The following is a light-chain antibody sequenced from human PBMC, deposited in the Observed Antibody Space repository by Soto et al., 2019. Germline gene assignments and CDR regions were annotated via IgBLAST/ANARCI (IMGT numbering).Light chain of an antibody. Sequence: QSVLTQPASVSGSPGQSITISCTGTSSDVGGYNYVSWYQQHPGKAPKLMIYEVSNRPSAVSNRFSGSKSDNTASLTISGLQAEDEADYYCSSYTSSSTYVFGTGTKVTVL. CDR1: SSDVGGYNY. CDR3: SSYTSSSTYV. J-gene: IGLJ1*01. V-gene: IGLV2-14*01. CDR2: EVS.